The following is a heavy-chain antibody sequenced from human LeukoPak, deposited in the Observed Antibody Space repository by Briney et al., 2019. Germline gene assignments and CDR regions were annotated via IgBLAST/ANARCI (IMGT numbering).Heavy chain of an antibody. Sequence: GGSLRLSCAASGFTFSSYPMHWVRQAPGKGLEYVSAISVSGSSTFYADSVKGRFTISRDNSKNTLYLQMNSLRAEDTAMYYCAKDLGIAVAGTLDYWGQGTLVTVSS. D-gene: IGHD6-19*01. CDR1: GFTFSSYP. V-gene: IGHV3-64*02. CDR3: AKDLGIAVAGTLDY. CDR2: ISVSGSST. J-gene: IGHJ4*02.